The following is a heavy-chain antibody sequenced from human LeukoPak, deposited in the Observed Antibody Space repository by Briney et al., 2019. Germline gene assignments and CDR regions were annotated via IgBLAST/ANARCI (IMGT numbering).Heavy chain of an antibody. Sequence: ASVKASCKASGYTFTSYGISWVRQAPGQGLEWMGWISAYNGNTNYAQKLQGRVTMTTDTSTSTAYMELRSLRSDDTAVYYCARDIVVVPAEPRSNWFDPWGQGTLVTVSS. CDR2: ISAYNGNT. D-gene: IGHD2-2*01. J-gene: IGHJ5*02. CDR3: ARDIVVVPAEPRSNWFDP. CDR1: GYTFTSYG. V-gene: IGHV1-18*01.